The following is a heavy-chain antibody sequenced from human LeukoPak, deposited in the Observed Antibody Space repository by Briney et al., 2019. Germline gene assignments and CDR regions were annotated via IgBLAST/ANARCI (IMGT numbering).Heavy chain of an antibody. D-gene: IGHD4-11*01. CDR1: GGSISSHY. Sequence: SETLSLTCTVSGGSISSHYWSWIRQPPGKGLEWIGYIYYTGSTNYNPSLKSRVNISVDTSKNQFSLKLSSVTAEDTAVYYCARGDSNYAGLTRFDPWGQGTLVTVSS. V-gene: IGHV4-59*11. CDR3: ARGDSNYAGLTRFDP. CDR2: IYYTGST. J-gene: IGHJ5*02.